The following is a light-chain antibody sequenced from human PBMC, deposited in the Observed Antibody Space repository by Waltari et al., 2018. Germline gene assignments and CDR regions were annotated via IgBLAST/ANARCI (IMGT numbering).Light chain of an antibody. CDR2: DTS. V-gene: IGKV3-11*01. Sequence: DIVLTQSPATLSLSPGERTTLPCRASQSIHNYLAWYQQKPGQPPRLLLYDTSNRATGIDARFSGSGFGTDFTLTSSSLEPEDFAVYDCQQRRNWPLTFGGGTKVEIK. J-gene: IGKJ4*01. CDR1: QSIHNY. CDR3: QQRRNWPLT.